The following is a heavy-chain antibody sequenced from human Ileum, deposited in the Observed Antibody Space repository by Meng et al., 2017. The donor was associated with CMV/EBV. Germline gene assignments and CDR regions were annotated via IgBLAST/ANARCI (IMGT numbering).Heavy chain of an antibody. Sequence: SGYTFTSYYMRWVRQAPGQGREWMGIINPSGGSTSYAQKFQGRVTMTRDTSTSTVYMELSSLRSEDTAVYYCARGVHGYSYGWPFDYWGQGTLVTVSS. CDR3: ARGVHGYSYGWPFDY. D-gene: IGHD5-18*01. J-gene: IGHJ4*02. CDR1: GYTFTSYY. CDR2: INPSGGST. V-gene: IGHV1-46*01.